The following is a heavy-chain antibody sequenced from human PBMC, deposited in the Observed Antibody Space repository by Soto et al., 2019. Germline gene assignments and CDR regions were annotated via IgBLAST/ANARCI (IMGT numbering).Heavy chain of an antibody. CDR2: ISGYNGDI. D-gene: IGHD1-26*01. J-gene: IGHJ4*02. CDR3: ARVRIVGAREIDF. V-gene: IGHV1-18*04. Sequence: QVHLVQSGGEVKKPGASVKVSCKASGYTFNRHGITWVRQAPGQGREWMGWISGYNGDINYEQKFQGRVTLSSETLASTVYLDLKSLRFDDTAVYYCARVRIVGAREIDFWGQGTLVTVSS. CDR1: GYTFNRHG.